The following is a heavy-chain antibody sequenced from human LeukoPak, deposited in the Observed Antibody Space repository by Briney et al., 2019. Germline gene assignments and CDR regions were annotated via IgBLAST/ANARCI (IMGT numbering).Heavy chain of an antibody. CDR3: ARSASGYDA. J-gene: IGHJ5*02. CDR1: GFRFRGCW. D-gene: IGHD5-12*01. CDR2: IDDDGAGT. Sequence: GRSLRLSCAAYGFRFRGCWMHWVRQAPGKGLVWVSRIDDDGAGTTYADSVKGRFTISRDNAKNTLYLQMNSLRVEDTAVYYCARSASGYDAWGQGTLVTVSS. V-gene: IGHV3-74*01.